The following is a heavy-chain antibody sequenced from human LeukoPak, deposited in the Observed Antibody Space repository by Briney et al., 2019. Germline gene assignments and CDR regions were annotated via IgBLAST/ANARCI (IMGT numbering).Heavy chain of an antibody. Sequence: GGSLRLSCAVSGLTFRNYAMSWIRQAPGKGLEWVSAVSGSGGSTYYADSVKGRFTTSGDNSKNTLYLQMNSLRAEDTAVYYCAKRRGGGYYYYGMDVWGQGTTVTVSS. CDR1: GLTFRNYA. J-gene: IGHJ6*02. CDR2: VSGSGGST. D-gene: IGHD3-10*01. V-gene: IGHV3-23*01. CDR3: AKRRGGGYYYYGMDV.